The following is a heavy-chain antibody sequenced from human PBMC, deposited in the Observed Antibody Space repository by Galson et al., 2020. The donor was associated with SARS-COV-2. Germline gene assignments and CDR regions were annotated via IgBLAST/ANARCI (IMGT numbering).Heavy chain of an antibody. J-gene: IGHJ6*02. D-gene: IGHD6-13*01. V-gene: IGHV3-23*01. Sequence: GGSLRLSCAASGFPFSSYAMSWVRQAPGKGLELVSVIRGSGGTTYYADSVKGRFTISRDNSKNTLYLQMNSLRAEDTAVYYCAKATSIAAAGTYLLPEYYYAMDVWGQGTTVTVSS. CDR1: GFPFSSYA. CDR3: AKATSIAAAGTYLLPEYYYAMDV. CDR2: IRGSGGTT.